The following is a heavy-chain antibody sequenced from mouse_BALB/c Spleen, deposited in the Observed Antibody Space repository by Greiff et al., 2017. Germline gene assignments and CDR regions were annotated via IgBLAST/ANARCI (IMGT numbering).Heavy chain of an antibody. CDR3: ARPPYYYGSSPWFAY. Sequence: EVQGVESGGGLVQPGGSLKLSCAASGFTFSSYTMSWVRQTPEKRLEWVAYISNGGGSTYYPDTVKGRFTISRDNAKNTLYLQMSSLKSEDTAMYYCARPPYYYGSSPWFAYWGQGTLVTVSA. CDR1: GFTFSSYT. V-gene: IGHV5-12-2*01. CDR2: ISNGGGST. J-gene: IGHJ3*01. D-gene: IGHD1-1*01.